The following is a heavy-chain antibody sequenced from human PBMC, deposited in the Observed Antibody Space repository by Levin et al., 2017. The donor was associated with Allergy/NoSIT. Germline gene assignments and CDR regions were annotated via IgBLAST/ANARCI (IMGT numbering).Heavy chain of an antibody. CDR2: IRSEAHGGTS. D-gene: IGHD6-19*01. CDR1: GFNFADYA. V-gene: IGHV3-49*03. J-gene: IGHJ5*02. Sequence: GEALKISCSASGFNFADYATSWFRQTPGKGLEWVGFIRSEAHGGTSEFAASVKGRFTFSRDESKSIAYLQMNSLKTEDTAVYYCSRPIAVAGMHFDPWGQGTLVTVSS. CDR3: SRPIAVAGMHFDP.